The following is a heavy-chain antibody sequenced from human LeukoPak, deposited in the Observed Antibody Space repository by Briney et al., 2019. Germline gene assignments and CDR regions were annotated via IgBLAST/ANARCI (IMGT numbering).Heavy chain of an antibody. CDR2: IRYDGSNK. CDR1: GFTFSSYG. CDR3: ARDRAVGATTYWFDP. J-gene: IGHJ5*02. D-gene: IGHD1-26*01. Sequence: GGSLRLSCAASGFTFSSYGMHWVRQAPGKGLEWVAFIRYDGSNKDYADSVKGRFTISRDNSKNTLYLQMNSLRSEDTAVYYCARDRAVGATTYWFDPWGQGTLVTVSS. V-gene: IGHV3-30*02.